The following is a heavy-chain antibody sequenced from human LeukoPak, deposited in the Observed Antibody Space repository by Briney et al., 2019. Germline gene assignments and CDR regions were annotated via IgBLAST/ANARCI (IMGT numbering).Heavy chain of an antibody. CDR1: GYSFSTYW. Sequence: GESLKISCKGSGYSFSTYWIGWVRQMPGKGLEWMGIIFPGDSDTRYSPSFQGQVTISADKSISTAYLQWCSLKASDTAMYYCARRSYSASYYDYWGQGTLVTVSS. CDR3: ARRSYSASYYDY. J-gene: IGHJ4*02. CDR2: IFPGDSDT. V-gene: IGHV5-51*01. D-gene: IGHD1-26*01.